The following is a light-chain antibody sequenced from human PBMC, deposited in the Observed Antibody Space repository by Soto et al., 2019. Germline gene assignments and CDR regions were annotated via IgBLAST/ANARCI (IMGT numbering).Light chain of an antibody. J-gene: IGKJ2*01. V-gene: IGKV3-20*01. CDR3: LQYGNSPLYT. Sequence: EIVLTQSPGTLSLSPGDRASLSCRASQTVSTYYLAWYQHKPGQAPRLLIYGASTRAASIPDRFSGSGSGTDFTLTISRLEPEDFAVYYCLQYGNSPLYTFGQGTKLEIK. CDR2: GAS. CDR1: QTVSTYY.